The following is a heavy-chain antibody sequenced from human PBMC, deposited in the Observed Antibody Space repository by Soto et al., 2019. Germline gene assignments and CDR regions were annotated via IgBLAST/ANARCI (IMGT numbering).Heavy chain of an antibody. CDR3: ARDVGGLYSSPFDY. Sequence: GASVKVYCKASGGTFSSYAISWVRQAPGQGLEWMGGIIPIFGTANYAQKFQGRVTITADESTSTAYMELSSLRSEDTAVYYCARDVGGLYSSPFDYWGQGTLVTVSS. D-gene: IGHD6-13*01. CDR2: IIPIFGTA. V-gene: IGHV1-69*13. J-gene: IGHJ4*02. CDR1: GGTFSSYA.